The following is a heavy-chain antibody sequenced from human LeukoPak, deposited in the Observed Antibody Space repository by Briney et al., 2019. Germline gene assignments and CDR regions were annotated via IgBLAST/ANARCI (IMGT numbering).Heavy chain of an antibody. D-gene: IGHD2-15*01. CDR1: GFTFSSYA. Sequence: GSLRLSCAASGFTFSSYAMSWVRQAPGKGLEWVSAISGSGGSTYYADSVKGRFTISRDNSKNTLYLQMNSLRAEDTAVYYCATKWRGGYCSGGSCVDPWGQGTLVTVSS. CDR3: ATKWRGGYCSGGSCVDP. V-gene: IGHV3-23*01. J-gene: IGHJ5*02. CDR2: ISGSGGST.